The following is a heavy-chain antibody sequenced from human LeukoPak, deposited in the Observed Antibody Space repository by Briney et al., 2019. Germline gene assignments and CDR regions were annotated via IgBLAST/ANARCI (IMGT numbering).Heavy chain of an antibody. V-gene: IGHV3-30*02. Sequence: GGSLRLSCVGCGFTFSSYGMHWVRQAAGKGLEWVAFIRHDGSNEYYADSVKGRFTVSRDNSKNTLFLQMNSLRVEEMAVYYCAKEVHPYDSGTYYFDYWGRGTLVTVSS. D-gene: IGHD3-10*01. J-gene: IGHJ4*02. CDR3: AKEVHPYDSGTYYFDY. CDR2: IRHDGSNE. CDR1: GFTFSSYG.